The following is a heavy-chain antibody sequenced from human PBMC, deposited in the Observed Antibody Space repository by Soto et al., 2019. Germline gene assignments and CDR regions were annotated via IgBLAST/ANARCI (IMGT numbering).Heavy chain of an antibody. J-gene: IGHJ2*01. CDR2: IYTSGST. D-gene: IGHD1-26*01. CDR1: GVSISSYY. Sequence: QVQIQESGPGMVKPSETLSLMCSVTGVSISSYYWSWIRQPAGKGLEWIGRIYTSGSTNYNPSLKSRVTMSVHTSNNQVFLKLNSLTAADTAVYYCARDSELIGRSYWYFDLWGRGTLVTVSS. V-gene: IGHV4-4*07. CDR3: ARDSELIGRSYWYFDL.